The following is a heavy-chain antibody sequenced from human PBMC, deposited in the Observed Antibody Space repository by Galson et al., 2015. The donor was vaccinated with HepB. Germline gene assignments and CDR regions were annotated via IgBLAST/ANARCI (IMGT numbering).Heavy chain of an antibody. Sequence: SLRLSCAASGSTFSSYAMHWVRQAPGKGLEYVSAISSNGGSTYCADSVKGRFTISRDNSKNTLYLQMSSLRAEDTAVYYCVKESPREGPPDFDYWGQGTLVTVSS. CDR1: GSTFSSYA. J-gene: IGHJ4*02. CDR2: ISSNGGST. V-gene: IGHV3-64D*06. CDR3: VKESPREGPPDFDY.